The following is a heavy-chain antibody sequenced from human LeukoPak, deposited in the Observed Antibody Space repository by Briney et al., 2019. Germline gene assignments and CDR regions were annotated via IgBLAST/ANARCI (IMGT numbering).Heavy chain of an antibody. CDR1: GFTFDDYG. Sequence: RPGGSLRLSCAASGFTFDDYGMSWVRQAPGKGLEWVSGINWNGGSTGYADSVKGRFTISRDNAKHSLYLQMNSLSAEDTALYYCARDNELMVYARVHTGRLGQWGQGTLVTVPS. V-gene: IGHV3-20*04. J-gene: IGHJ4*02. CDR3: ARDNELMVYARVHTGRLGQ. CDR2: INWNGGST. D-gene: IGHD2-8*01.